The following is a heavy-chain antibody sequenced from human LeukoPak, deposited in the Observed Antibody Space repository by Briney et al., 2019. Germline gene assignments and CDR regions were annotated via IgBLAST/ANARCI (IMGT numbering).Heavy chain of an antibody. Sequence: PGGSLRLSCAASGFTFSSYAMSWVRQAPGKGLEWVSAISGSGGSTYYADSVKGRFTISRDNSKNTLYLQMNSLRADDTAVYYCAKDQDYDSSGYYDGYTGYWGQGTLVTVSS. CDR3: AKDQDYDSSGYYDGYTGY. V-gene: IGHV3-23*01. J-gene: IGHJ4*02. CDR1: GFTFSSYA. D-gene: IGHD3-22*01. CDR2: ISGSGGST.